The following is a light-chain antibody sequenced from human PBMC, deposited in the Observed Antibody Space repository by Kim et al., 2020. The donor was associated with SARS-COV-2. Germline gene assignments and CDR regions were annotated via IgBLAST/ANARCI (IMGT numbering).Light chain of an antibody. CDR1: NIGSKS. CDR2: YDS. V-gene: IGLV3-21*04. CDR3: QVWDSSSDHVV. Sequence: APGKTARISCGGNNIGSKSVHWYQQKPGPAPVLVIYYDSARPSGIPGRFSGSNSGNTATLTISRVEAGDEADYYCQVWDSSSDHVVFGGGTQLTVL. J-gene: IGLJ2*01.